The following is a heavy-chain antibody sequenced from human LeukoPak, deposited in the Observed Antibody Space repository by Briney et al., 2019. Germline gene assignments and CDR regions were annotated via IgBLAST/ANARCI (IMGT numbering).Heavy chain of an antibody. V-gene: IGHV3-48*04. CDR2: ISSSSSTI. CDR1: GFTFSSYS. CDR3: AKDGGFSPYYFDY. Sequence: GSLRLSCAASGFTFSSYSMNWVRQAPGKGLEWVSYISSSSSTIYYADSVKGRFTISRDNAKNTPYLQMNSLRAEDTAVYYCAKDGGFSPYYFDYWGQGTLVTVSS. J-gene: IGHJ4*02. D-gene: IGHD3-3*01.